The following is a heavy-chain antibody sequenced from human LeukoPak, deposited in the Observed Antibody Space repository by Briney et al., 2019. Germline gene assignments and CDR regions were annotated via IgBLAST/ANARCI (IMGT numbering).Heavy chain of an antibody. CDR3: ARGLVGATPRDYYYYCGMDV. CDR1: GFTFSSYD. D-gene: IGHD1-26*01. J-gene: IGHJ6*02. CDR2: IGTAGDT. Sequence: GGSLRLSCAASGFTFSSYDMHWVRQATGKGLEWVSAIGTAGDTYYPGAVKGRFTISRENAKNTLYLQMNSLRAGDTAVYYCARGLVGATPRDYYYYCGMDVWGQGTTVTVSS. V-gene: IGHV3-13*01.